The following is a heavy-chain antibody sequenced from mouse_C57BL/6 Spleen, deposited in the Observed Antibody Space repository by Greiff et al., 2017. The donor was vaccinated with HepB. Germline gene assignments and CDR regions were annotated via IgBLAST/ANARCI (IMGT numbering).Heavy chain of an antibody. Sequence: VQLQQSGPGLVAPSQSLSITCTVSGFSLTSYAISWVRQPPGKGLEWLGVIWTGGGTNYNSALKSRLSISKDNSKSQVFLKMNSLQTDDTARYYCARFDGYYDYAMDYWGQGTSVTVSS. J-gene: IGHJ4*01. D-gene: IGHD2-3*01. CDR3: ARFDGYYDYAMDY. CDR1: GFSLTSYA. CDR2: IWTGGGT. V-gene: IGHV2-9-1*01.